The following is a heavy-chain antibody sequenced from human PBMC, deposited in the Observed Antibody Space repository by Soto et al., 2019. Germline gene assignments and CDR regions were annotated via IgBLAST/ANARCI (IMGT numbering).Heavy chain of an antibody. J-gene: IGHJ6*02. D-gene: IGHD4-4*01. V-gene: IGHV3-30*03. Sequence: PGGSLRLSCAASGFTFSSYGMHWVRQAPGKGLEWVAVISYDGSNKYYADSVKGRFTISRDNSKNTLYLQMNSLRAEDTAVYYCARDAVYSNYVNYYYYGMDVWGQGTTVTVSS. CDR2: ISYDGSNK. CDR1: GFTFSSYG. CDR3: ARDAVYSNYVNYYYYGMDV.